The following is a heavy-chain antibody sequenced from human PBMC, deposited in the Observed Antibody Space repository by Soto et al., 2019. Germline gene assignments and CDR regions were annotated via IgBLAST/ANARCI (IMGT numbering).Heavy chain of an antibody. J-gene: IGHJ4*01. CDR3: ASDPNLYCSGTDCPVY. CDR1: GFPFSSYG. CDR2: IWYDGSNK. Sequence: GGSLRLYCAASGFPFSSYGMNLVRQAPGKGLECVSVIWYDGSNKYYADSVKGRFIISRDNARNSLFLQMSSLRAEDTAVYYCASDPNLYCSGTDCPVYLAHGPLVNVSS. D-gene: IGHD2-15*01. V-gene: IGHV3-33*01.